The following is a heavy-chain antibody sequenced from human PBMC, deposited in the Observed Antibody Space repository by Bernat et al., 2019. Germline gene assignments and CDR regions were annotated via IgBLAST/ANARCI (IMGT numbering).Heavy chain of an antibody. D-gene: IGHD3-3*01. Sequence: EVQLVESGGGLVQPGGSLRLSCAASGFTLSSYEMNWVRQAPGKGLEWVSYISSSGSTIYYADSVKGRFTISRDNAKNSLYLQMNSLRAEDTAVYYCARLGITIFGVVNFDQNWFDPWGQGTLVTVSS. CDR1: GFTLSSYE. CDR3: ARLGITIFGVVNFDQNWFDP. J-gene: IGHJ5*02. V-gene: IGHV3-48*03. CDR2: ISSSGSTI.